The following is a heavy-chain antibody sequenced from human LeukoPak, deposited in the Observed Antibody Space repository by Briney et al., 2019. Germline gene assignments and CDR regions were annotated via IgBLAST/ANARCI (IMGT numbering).Heavy chain of an antibody. D-gene: IGHD6-13*01. CDR3: ARHTSSWYYFDY. J-gene: IGHJ4*02. Sequence: GGSLRLSCAASGFTFSDHSMDWVRQAPGKGLEWVSLIYSGDSTYYADSVKGRFTISRDNSKNTLYHQMNSLRAEDTAVYYCARHTSSWYYFDYWGQGTLVTVSS. CDR2: IYSGDST. V-gene: IGHV3-66*04. CDR1: GFTFSDHS.